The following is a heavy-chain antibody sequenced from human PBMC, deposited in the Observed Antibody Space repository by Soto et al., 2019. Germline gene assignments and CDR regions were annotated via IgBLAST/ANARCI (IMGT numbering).Heavy chain of an antibody. Sequence: SVKVSCKASGGTFTSYAITWVRQAPGQGLEWMGGIIPMFGTSNSAQKFQGRVTITADESKSTAYMELSSLRSEDTAVYYFAAPPHCSGGSCPVFNSWFDPWGQGTLVTAPQ. CDR2: IIPMFGTS. J-gene: IGHJ5*02. CDR1: GGTFTSYA. V-gene: IGHV1-69*13. D-gene: IGHD2-15*01. CDR3: AAPPHCSGGSCPVFNSWFDP.